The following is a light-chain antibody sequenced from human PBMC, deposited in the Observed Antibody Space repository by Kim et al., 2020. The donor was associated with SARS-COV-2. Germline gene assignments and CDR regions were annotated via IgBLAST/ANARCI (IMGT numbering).Light chain of an antibody. V-gene: IGKV3-20*01. J-gene: IGKJ2*01. CDR1: QSVSSSY. CDR3: QQYGSSPYT. Sequence: PGERATLSCRASQSVSSSYLAWYQQNPGQAPRLLIDGASSRATGIPDRFSGSGSGTDFTLTISRLEPEDFAVYYCQQYGSSPYTFGQGTKLEI. CDR2: GAS.